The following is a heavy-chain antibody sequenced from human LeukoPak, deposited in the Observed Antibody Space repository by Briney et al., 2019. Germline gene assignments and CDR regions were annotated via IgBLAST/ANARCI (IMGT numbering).Heavy chain of an antibody. CDR3: ARSSPRGVIGYCSGGSCYTIKYGMDV. D-gene: IGHD2-15*01. CDR2: MNPNSGNT. CDR1: GYTFTSYD. V-gene: IGHV1-8*01. Sequence: ASVKVSCKASGYTFTSYDINWVRQAAGQGLEWMGWMNPNSGNTGYAQKFQGRVTMTRNTSISTAYMELSSLRSEDTAVYYCARSSPRGVIGYCSGGSCYTIKYGMDVWGQGTTVTVSS. J-gene: IGHJ6*02.